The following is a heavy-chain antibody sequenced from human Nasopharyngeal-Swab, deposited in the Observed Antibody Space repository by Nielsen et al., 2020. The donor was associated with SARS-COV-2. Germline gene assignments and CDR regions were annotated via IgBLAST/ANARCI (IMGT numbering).Heavy chain of an antibody. Sequence: GSLRLSCTVSGGSVSSGSYYWSWIRQPPGQGLDWIWYIYYSGSTNYNPSLKSRVTISVDTSKNQFSLKLSSVTAADTAVYYCQKDHVGYCSGGSCSTGYYYYYYRDVWGKGTTVTVSS. V-gene: IGHV4-61*01. CDR2: IYYSGST. D-gene: IGHD2-15*01. J-gene: IGHJ6*03. CDR3: QKDHVGYCSGGSCSTGYYYYYYRDV. CDR1: GGSVSSGSYY.